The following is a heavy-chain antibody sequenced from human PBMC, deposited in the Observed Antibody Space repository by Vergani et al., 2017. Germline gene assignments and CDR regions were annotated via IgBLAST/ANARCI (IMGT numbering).Heavy chain of an antibody. V-gene: IGHV2-5*01. CDR1: GFSLSTSGVG. Sequence: QITLKESGPTLVKPTQTLTLTCTFSGFSLSTSGVGVGWIRQPPGKALEWLALIYWNDDKRYSPSLKSRLTISKDTSKNQVVLTMTNMDPVDTATYYCAHRRRGMATDYWGQGTLVTVSS. CDR2: IYWNDDK. D-gene: IGHD5-24*01. CDR3: AHRRRGMATDY. J-gene: IGHJ4*02.